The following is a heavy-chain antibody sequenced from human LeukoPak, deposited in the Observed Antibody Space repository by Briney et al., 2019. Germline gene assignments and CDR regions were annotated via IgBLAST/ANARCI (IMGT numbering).Heavy chain of an antibody. CDR1: GFTFSSYD. J-gene: IGHJ3*02. V-gene: IGHV3-13*01. CDR3: AREDQLVDAFDI. Sequence: GGSPRPSCAASGFTFSSYDMHWVRQATGKGLEWVSAIGTAGDTYYPGSVKGRFTISRENAKNSLYLQMNSLRAGDTAVYYCAREDQLVDAFDIWGQGTVVTVSS. CDR2: IGTAGDT. D-gene: IGHD2-2*01.